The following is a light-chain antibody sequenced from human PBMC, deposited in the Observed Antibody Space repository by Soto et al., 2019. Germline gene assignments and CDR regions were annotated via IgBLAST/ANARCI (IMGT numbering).Light chain of an antibody. J-gene: IGLJ1*01. Sequence: QSALTQPASVSGSPGQSITISCTGTSSDVGGYNYVSWYQQHPGKAPKLMIYEVSSRPSGVSNRFSGSKSGNTASLTISGLHAEDEADYYCSSYTSSRTHVFGTGPKVSVL. V-gene: IGLV2-14*01. CDR3: SSYTSSRTHV. CDR2: EVS. CDR1: SSDVGGYNY.